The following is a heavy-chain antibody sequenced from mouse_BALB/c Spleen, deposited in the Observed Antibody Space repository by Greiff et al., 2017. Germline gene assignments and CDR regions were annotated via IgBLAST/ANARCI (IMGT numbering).Heavy chain of an antibody. J-gene: IGHJ4*01. V-gene: IGHV2-2*02. Sequence: VKVVESGPGLVQPSQSLSITCTVSGFSLTSYGVHWVRQSPGKGLEWLGVIWSGGSTDYNAAFISRLSISKDNSKSQVFFKMNSLQANDTAIYYCARNDYDAMDYWGQGTSVTVSS. CDR1: GFSLTSYG. CDR3: ARNDYDAMDY. CDR2: IWSGGST.